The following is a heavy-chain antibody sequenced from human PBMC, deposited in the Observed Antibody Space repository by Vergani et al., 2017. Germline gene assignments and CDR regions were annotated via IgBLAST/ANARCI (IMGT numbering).Heavy chain of an antibody. CDR2: ISSDGGST. CDR1: GFTFSTYA. J-gene: IGHJ4*01. Sequence: EVQLLESGGGLVQPGGSLRLSCAASGFTFSTYAMTWVRHAPGKGLKWVSTISSDGGSTYYADSVKGRFTISRDNSKNTLSLQMNSLTAEDTAIYYCVKDNIDLGYYFFDSWDHGIMITFSS. D-gene: IGHD5-12*01. CDR3: VKDNIDLGYYFFDS. V-gene: IGHV3-23*01.